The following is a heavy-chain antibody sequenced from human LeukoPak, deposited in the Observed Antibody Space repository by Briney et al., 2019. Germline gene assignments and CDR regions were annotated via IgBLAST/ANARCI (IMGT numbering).Heavy chain of an antibody. D-gene: IGHD1-26*01. Sequence: KPGGSLRLSCAASGFTFSDYYMSWFRQAPGKGLEWISYISRSGDSIYYADSVKGRFTISRDNAKNTLYLQMNSLRAEDTAVYYCARGGRETFDYWGQGTLVTVSS. CDR3: ARGGRETFDY. V-gene: IGHV3-11*04. CDR2: ISRSGDSI. CDR1: GFTFSDYY. J-gene: IGHJ4*02.